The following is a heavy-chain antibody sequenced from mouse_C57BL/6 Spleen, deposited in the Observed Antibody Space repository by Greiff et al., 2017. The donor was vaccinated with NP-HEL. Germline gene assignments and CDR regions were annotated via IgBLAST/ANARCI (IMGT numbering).Heavy chain of an antibody. CDR1: GYAFTNYL. CDR2: INPGSGGT. J-gene: IGHJ2*01. Sequence: VQLQESGAELVRPGTSVKVSCKASGYAFTNYLIEWVKQRPGQGLEWIGVINPGSGGTNYNEKFKGKATLTADKSSSTAYMQLSSLTSEDSAVYFCARDYFDYWGQGTTLTVSS. CDR3: ARDYFDY. V-gene: IGHV1-54*01.